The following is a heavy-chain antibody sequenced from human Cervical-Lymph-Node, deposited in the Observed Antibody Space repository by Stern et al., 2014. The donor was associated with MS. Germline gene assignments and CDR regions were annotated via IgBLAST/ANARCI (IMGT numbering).Heavy chain of an antibody. Sequence: VQLVESGGDLVQPGRSLRLSFAASGFTFADYAMHWVPQVPGKGLEWDSGITWNSVSVGYADSVKGRFTSSRDNAKNSLYLQMNSLRGDDTALYYCAKGSGGSGYYPVALDYWGQGTLVTVSS. CDR2: ITWNSVSV. J-gene: IGHJ4*02. V-gene: IGHV3-9*01. D-gene: IGHD3-3*01. CDR3: AKGSGGSGYYPVALDY. CDR1: GFTFADYA.